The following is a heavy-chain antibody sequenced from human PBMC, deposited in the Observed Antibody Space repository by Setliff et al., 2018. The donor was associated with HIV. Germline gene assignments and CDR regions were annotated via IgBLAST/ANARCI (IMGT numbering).Heavy chain of an antibody. V-gene: IGHV4-61*08. J-gene: IGHJ5*02. D-gene: IGHD3-3*01. CDR1: GDSISSGGFY. Sequence: SETLSLTCTVSGDSISSGGFYWNWIRQHPGKGLEWIGYIYYSGFTNYNPSLKSRVTISIDTSKNQFSLKLSSVTAADTAFYYCARTYYDFWSGSYSYKWFDPWGQGTLVTVSS. CDR2: IYYSGFT. CDR3: ARTYYDFWSGSYSYKWFDP.